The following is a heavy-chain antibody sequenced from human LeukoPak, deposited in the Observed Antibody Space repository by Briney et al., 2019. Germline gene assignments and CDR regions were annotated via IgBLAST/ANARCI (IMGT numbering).Heavy chain of an antibody. CDR3: ARESPRPQEDYFDY. Sequence: GGSLRLSCVASGFTFSSRDWMTWVRQAPGKRLEWVANIKQDGSEKNYVDSVKGRFTISRDNAKNSVDLQMNSLRVEDTAVYYCARESPRPQEDYFDYWGQGTLVTVSS. V-gene: IGHV3-7*01. CDR2: IKQDGSEK. CDR1: GFTFSSRDW. J-gene: IGHJ4*02.